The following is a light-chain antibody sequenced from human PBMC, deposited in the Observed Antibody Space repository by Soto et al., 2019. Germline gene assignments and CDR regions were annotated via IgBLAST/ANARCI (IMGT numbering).Light chain of an antibody. J-gene: IGKJ1*01. Sequence: IQMTQSPCTLSASIGDRVTITCRASESIRTWLAWYQHKPGKAPKFLIYDASSLESGVPSRFSGSGSGTEFTLTISSLQPDDFAIYYCQQYNNYPRTFGQGTKVDIK. CDR2: DAS. CDR1: ESIRTW. CDR3: QQYNNYPRT. V-gene: IGKV1-5*01.